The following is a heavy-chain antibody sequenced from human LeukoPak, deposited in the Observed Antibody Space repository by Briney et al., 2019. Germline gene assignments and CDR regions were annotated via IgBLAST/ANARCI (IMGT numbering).Heavy chain of an antibody. CDR3: ARNPIQNDYGDYGYFDY. Sequence: GESLKISCKGSGYSFTSYWIGWVRHMPGKGLEWMGIIYPGDSDTRYSPSFQGQVTISADKSISTAYLQWSSLKASDTAMYYCARNPIQNDYGDYGYFDYWGQGTLVTVSS. J-gene: IGHJ4*02. CDR1: GYSFTSYW. D-gene: IGHD4-17*01. V-gene: IGHV5-51*01. CDR2: IYPGDSDT.